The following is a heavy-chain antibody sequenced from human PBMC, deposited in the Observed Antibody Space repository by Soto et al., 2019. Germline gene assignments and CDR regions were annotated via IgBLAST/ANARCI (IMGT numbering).Heavy chain of an antibody. D-gene: IGHD5-12*01. CDR2: IIPIFGTA. V-gene: IGHV1-69*05. Sequence: SVKVSCKASGGTFSSYAISWVRQAPGQGLEWMGGIIPIFGTANYAQKLQGRVTITRDTSASTAYMELSSLRSEDTAVYYCARNEVGLRVFDYWGQGTLVTVSS. CDR3: ARNEVGLRVFDY. CDR1: GGTFSSYA. J-gene: IGHJ4*02.